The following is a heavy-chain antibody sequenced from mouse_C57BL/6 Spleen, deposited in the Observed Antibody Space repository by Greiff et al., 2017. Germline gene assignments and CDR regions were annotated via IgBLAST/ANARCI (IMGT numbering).Heavy chain of an antibody. CDR3: ARDYYSNRLAY. CDR1: GYTFTSYW. V-gene: IGHV1-61*01. CDR2: IYPSDSET. D-gene: IGHD2-5*01. J-gene: IGHJ3*01. Sequence: QVQLQQPGAELVRPGSSVKLSCKASGYTFTSYWRDWVKQRPGQGLEWIGNIYPSDSETHYNQKFKDKATLTVEKSSSTAYMQLSSLTSEDSAVYYCARDYYSNRLAYWGQGTLVTVSA.